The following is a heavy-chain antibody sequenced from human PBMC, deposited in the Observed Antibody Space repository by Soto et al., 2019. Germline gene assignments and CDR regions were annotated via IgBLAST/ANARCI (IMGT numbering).Heavy chain of an antibody. J-gene: IGHJ5*02. Sequence: GGSLRLSCAASGFTFSSYAMHWVRQAPGKGLEWVAVISYDGSNKYYADSVKGRFTISRDNSKNTLYLQMNSLRAEDTAVYYCARDAIVVVVAATGWFDPWGQGTLVTVSS. D-gene: IGHD2-15*01. CDR1: GFTFSSYA. CDR2: ISYDGSNK. CDR3: ARDAIVVVVAATGWFDP. V-gene: IGHV3-30-3*01.